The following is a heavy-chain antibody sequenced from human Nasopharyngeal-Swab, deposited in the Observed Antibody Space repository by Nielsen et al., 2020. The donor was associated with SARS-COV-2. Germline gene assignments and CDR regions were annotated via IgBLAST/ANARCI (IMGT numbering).Heavy chain of an antibody. J-gene: IGHJ4*02. Sequence: WIRQPPGKGLEWIGEINHSGSTNYNPSLKSRVTISVDTSKNQFSLKLSSVTAADMAVYYCARDPGSGSFYFDYWGQGTLVTVSS. CDR3: ARDPGSGSFYFDY. D-gene: IGHD3-22*01. CDR2: INHSGST. V-gene: IGHV4-34*01.